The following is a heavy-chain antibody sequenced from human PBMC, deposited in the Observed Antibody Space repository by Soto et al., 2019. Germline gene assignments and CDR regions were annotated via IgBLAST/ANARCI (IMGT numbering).Heavy chain of an antibody. CDR2: ISSSSSYI. Sequence: EVQLVESGGGLVKPGRSLRLSCAASGFTFSSYSMNWVRQAPGKGLEWVSSISSSSSYIYYADSVKGRFTISRDNAKNSLYLQMNSLRAEDTAVYYCASHPRDSSGYWYYFDYWGKGTLVTVSS. V-gene: IGHV3-21*01. CDR3: ASHPRDSSGYWYYFDY. J-gene: IGHJ4*02. CDR1: GFTFSSYS. D-gene: IGHD3-22*01.